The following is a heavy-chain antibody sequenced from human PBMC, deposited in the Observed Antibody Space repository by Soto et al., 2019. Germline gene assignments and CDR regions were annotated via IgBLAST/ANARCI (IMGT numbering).Heavy chain of an antibody. Sequence: GGSLRLSCAASGFTFSSYGMHWVRQAPGKGLEWVAVIWYDGSNKYYADSVKGRFTISRDNSKNTLYLQMNSLRAEDTAVYYCARDIGRAATDHSANWFDPWGQGTLVTVSS. D-gene: IGHD1-26*01. CDR3: ARDIGRAATDHSANWFDP. V-gene: IGHV3-33*01. J-gene: IGHJ5*02. CDR1: GFTFSSYG. CDR2: IWYDGSNK.